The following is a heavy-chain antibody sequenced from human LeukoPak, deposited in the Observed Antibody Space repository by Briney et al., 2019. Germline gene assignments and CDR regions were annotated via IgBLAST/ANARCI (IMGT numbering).Heavy chain of an antibody. D-gene: IGHD3-10*01. CDR3: AKAGRQLYYYYYMDV. V-gene: IGHV3-30*18. CDR1: GFTFSSYG. Sequence: PGGSLRLSCAASGFTFSSYGMHWVRQAPGKGLEWVAVISYDGSNKYYADSVKGRFTISRDNSKNTLYLQMNSLRAEDTAVYYCAKAGRQLYYYYYMDVWGKGTKVNV. CDR2: ISYDGSNK. J-gene: IGHJ6*03.